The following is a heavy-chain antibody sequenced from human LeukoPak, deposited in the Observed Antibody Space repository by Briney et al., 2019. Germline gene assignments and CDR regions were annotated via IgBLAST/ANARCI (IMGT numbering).Heavy chain of an antibody. CDR2: IYYSGST. CDR3: ARASDGLYYYYYGMDV. Sequence: SETLSLTCTVSGGSISSGGYYWNWMRQHPGKGLEWIGYIYYSGSTYYNPSLKSRVTISVDTSKNQFSLKLSSVTAADTAVYYCARASDGLYYYYYGMDVWGQGTTVTVSS. J-gene: IGHJ6*02. D-gene: IGHD2-2*01. CDR1: GGSISSGGYY. V-gene: IGHV4-31*03.